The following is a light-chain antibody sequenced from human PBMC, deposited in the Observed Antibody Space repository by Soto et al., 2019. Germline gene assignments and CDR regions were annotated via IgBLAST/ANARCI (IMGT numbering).Light chain of an antibody. CDR2: DAS. V-gene: IGKV1-33*01. J-gene: IGKJ1*01. CDR1: QDIKNY. CDR3: QQSYNTPRT. Sequence: DIQMTQSPSSLSASLGDRVTLTCQASQDIKNYLNWYQQKSGKAPKLLIYDASDLETGVPSRFSGSGSGTDFTLTISGLQPEDAASYCCQQSYNTPRTFGQGTKVDIK.